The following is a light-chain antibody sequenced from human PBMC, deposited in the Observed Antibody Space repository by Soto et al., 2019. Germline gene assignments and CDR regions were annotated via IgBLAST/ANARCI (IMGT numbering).Light chain of an antibody. J-gene: IGLJ1*01. CDR3: SSYAGAGYV. V-gene: IGLV2-8*01. CDR2: EVS. CDR1: SSDVGGYNY. Sequence: QSALTQPPSASGSPGQSVTISFTGTSSDVGGYNYVSWYQQHPGKAPKLMIYEVSKRPSGVPDRFSGSKSGNTASLTVSGLLAEDEADYYCSSYAGAGYVFGPGTQLTVL.